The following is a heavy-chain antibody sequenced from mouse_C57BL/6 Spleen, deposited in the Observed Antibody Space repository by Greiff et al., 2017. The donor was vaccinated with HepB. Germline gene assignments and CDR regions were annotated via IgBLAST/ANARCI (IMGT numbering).Heavy chain of an antibody. D-gene: IGHD2-4*01. CDR1: GFSLTSYG. CDR2: IWSGGST. CDR3: AKRKRGDGDYDGNAMDY. V-gene: IGHV2-4*01. Sequence: QVQLQQSGPGLVQPSQSLSITCTVSGFSLTSYGVHWVRQPPGKGLEWLGVIWSGGSTDYNAAFISRLSISKDNSKSQVFFKMNSLQADDTAIYYCAKRKRGDGDYDGNAMDYWGQGTSVTVSS. J-gene: IGHJ4*01.